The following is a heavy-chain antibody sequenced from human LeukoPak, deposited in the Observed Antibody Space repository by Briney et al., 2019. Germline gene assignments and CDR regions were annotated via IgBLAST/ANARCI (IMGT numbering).Heavy chain of an antibody. CDR2: IYTRGNT. Sequence: SETLSLTCTVSGGSINTFYWSWIRQPGGKGLDWIGRIYTRGNTNYNPSLKSRVTMSVDTSKNQSSLKVSSVTAEETAVYYCARGTPYYDSSGYCSLIDAPYYYYMDVWGKGTTVTVSS. V-gene: IGHV4-4*07. CDR1: GGSINTFY. J-gene: IGHJ6*03. CDR3: ARGTPYYDSSGYCSLIDAPYYYYMDV. D-gene: IGHD3-22*01.